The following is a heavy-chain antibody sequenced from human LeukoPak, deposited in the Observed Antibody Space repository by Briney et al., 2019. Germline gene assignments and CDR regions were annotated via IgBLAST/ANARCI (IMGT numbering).Heavy chain of an antibody. CDR2: MNPNSGNT. CDR3: AIASSSSWYPLNFDY. CDR1: GYTFTSYD. D-gene: IGHD6-13*01. J-gene: IGHJ4*02. Sequence: GASVKVSCKASGYTFTSYDINWVRQATGQGLEWMGWMNPNSGNTGYAQKFQGRVTMTRNTSISTAYMELSSLRSEDTAVYYCAIASSSSWYPLNFDYWGQGTLVTVSS. V-gene: IGHV1-8*01.